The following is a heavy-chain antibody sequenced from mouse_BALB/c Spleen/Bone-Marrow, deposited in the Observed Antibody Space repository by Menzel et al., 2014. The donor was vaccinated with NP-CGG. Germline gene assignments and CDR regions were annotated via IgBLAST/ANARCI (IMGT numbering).Heavy chain of an antibody. CDR1: GFTFSSYT. Sequence: EVKLMESGGGLVQPGGSLKLSCAASGFTFSSYTVSWVRQTPEKRLEWVAYISNGGGSTYYPDTVKGRFTISRDNAKNTLYLQMSSLKSEDTAMYYCARQLGLRWAMDYWGQGTSVTASS. V-gene: IGHV5-12-2*01. D-gene: IGHD3-1*01. CDR2: ISNGGGST. CDR3: ARQLGLRWAMDY. J-gene: IGHJ4*01.